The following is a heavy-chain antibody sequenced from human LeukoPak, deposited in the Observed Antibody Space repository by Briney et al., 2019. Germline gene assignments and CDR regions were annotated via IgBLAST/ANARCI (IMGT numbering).Heavy chain of an antibody. V-gene: IGHV1-69*13. Sequence: SVKVSCKASGGTFSSYAISWVRQAPGQGLEWMGGIIPIFGTANYAQKFQGRVTITADESTSTAYMELSSLRSEDTAVYYCARANYGDYVGYYYYYMDVWGKGTTVTISS. D-gene: IGHD4-17*01. J-gene: IGHJ6*03. CDR1: GGTFSSYA. CDR3: ARANYGDYVGYYYYYMDV. CDR2: IIPIFGTA.